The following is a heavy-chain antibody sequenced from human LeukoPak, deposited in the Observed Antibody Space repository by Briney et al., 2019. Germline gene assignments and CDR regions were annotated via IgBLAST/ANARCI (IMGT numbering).Heavy chain of an antibody. CDR2: INHSGST. CDR3: ARGMVYAMSYYYYYYYMDV. Sequence: SETLSLTCTVSGGSISGYYWSWIRQPPGKGLEWIGEINHSGSTNYNPSLKSRVTISVDTSKNQFSLKLSSVTAADTAVYYCARGMVYAMSYYYYYYYMDVWGKGTTVTVSS. V-gene: IGHV4-34*01. CDR1: GGSISGYY. J-gene: IGHJ6*03. D-gene: IGHD2-8*01.